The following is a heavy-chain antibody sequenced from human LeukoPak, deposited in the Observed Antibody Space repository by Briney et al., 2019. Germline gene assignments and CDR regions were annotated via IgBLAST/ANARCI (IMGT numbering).Heavy chain of an antibody. Sequence: ASVKVSCKASGYTFTGYYMHWVRQAPGQGLEWMGWINPNSGGTNYAQKFQGRVTMTRDTSISTAYMELSRLRSDDTAVYYCALMGGLLWFAEFDYWGQGTLVTVSS. CDR3: ALMGGLLWFAEFDY. V-gene: IGHV1-2*02. CDR1: GYTFTGYY. J-gene: IGHJ4*02. CDR2: INPNSGGT. D-gene: IGHD3-10*01.